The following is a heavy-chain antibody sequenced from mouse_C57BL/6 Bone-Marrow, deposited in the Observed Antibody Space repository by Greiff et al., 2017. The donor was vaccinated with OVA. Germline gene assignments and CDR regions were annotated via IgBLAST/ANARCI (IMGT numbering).Heavy chain of an antibody. V-gene: IGHV1-26*01. D-gene: IGHD3-2*02. Sequence: VQLQQSGPELVKPGASVKISCKASGYTFTDYYMNWVKQSHGKSLEWIGDINPNNGGTSYNQKFKGKATLTVDKSSSTAYMELRSLTSEDSAVYYCAKEGGSGYLPWFAYWGQGTLVTVSA. J-gene: IGHJ3*01. CDR2: INPNNGGT. CDR1: GYTFTDYY. CDR3: AKEGGSGYLPWFAY.